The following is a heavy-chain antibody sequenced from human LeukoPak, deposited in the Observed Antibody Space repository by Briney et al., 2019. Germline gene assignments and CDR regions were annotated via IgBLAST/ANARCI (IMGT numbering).Heavy chain of an antibody. V-gene: IGHV3-23*01. CDR3: AKEEGDYGSGSHFVVY. D-gene: IGHD3-10*01. J-gene: IGHJ4*02. Sequence: GGSLRLSCAASGFTFTNYAMSWVRQAPGKGLDWVSVIRGSGSSTYYADSVKGRFTISRDNSKNTVYLQMNGLRAEATAVYYCAKEEGDYGSGSHFVVYWGQGTLVTVSS. CDR1: GFTFTNYA. CDR2: IRGSGSST.